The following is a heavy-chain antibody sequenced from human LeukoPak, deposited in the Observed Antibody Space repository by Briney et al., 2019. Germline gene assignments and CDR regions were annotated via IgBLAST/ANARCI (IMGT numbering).Heavy chain of an antibody. D-gene: IGHD3-10*01. CDR3: ATYAGSSSKYFQD. CDR2: IYPGDSDT. J-gene: IGHJ1*01. CDR1: GYSLTNYW. V-gene: IGHV5-51*01. Sequence: GESLKISCKGSGYSLTNYWIGWVRQMPGKALEWMGIIYPGDSDTRYSPSFQGQVTISADKSISTAYLQWSSLEASDTAMYYCATYAGSSSKYFQDWGQGTLVTVSS.